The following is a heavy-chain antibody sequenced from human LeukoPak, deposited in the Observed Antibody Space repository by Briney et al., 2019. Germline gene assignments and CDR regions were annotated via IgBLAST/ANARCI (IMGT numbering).Heavy chain of an antibody. CDR2: ISSSSSTI. D-gene: IGHD3-9*01. J-gene: IGHJ3*02. Sequence: GGSLRLSCAASGFTFSSYSMNWVRQAPGKGLEWVSYISSSSSTIYYADSVKGRFTISRDNAKNSLYLQMNSLRAEDTAVYYCARDDWIGSLTGPKGAFDIWGQGTMVTVSS. CDR1: GFTFSSYS. V-gene: IGHV3-48*04. CDR3: ARDDWIGSLTGPKGAFDI.